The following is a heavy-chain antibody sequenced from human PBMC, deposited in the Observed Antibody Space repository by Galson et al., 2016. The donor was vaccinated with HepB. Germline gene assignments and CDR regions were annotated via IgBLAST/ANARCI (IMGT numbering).Heavy chain of an antibody. V-gene: IGHV3-11*01. J-gene: IGHJ4*02. CDR2: ISISGTTI. CDR3: AREARVRVTDY. D-gene: IGHD4-23*01. Sequence: SLRLSCAASGFTFSDYYMSWIRQAPGKGLEWLSYISISGTTIYYADSVKGRFTISRDNAKNSLYLQMNSLRAEDTAVYYCAREARVRVTDYWGQGTLVTVSS. CDR1: GFTFSDYY.